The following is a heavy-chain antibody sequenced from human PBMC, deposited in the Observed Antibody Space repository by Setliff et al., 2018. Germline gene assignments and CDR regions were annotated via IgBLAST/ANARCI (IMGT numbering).Heavy chain of an antibody. V-gene: IGHV1-18*01. CDR1: GYTFTDYG. Sequence: ASVKVSCKASGYTFTDYGITWVRQAPGQGLEWMGWISSYSGNAYYAHKLQGRVTMTTDTSTGTAYLEPRSLRSDDTAVYYCSRLVRYCTSTSCQGASGVEYWGQGTLVTVSS. CDR3: SRLVRYCTSTSCQGASGVEY. CDR2: ISSYSGNA. D-gene: IGHD2-8*01. J-gene: IGHJ4*02.